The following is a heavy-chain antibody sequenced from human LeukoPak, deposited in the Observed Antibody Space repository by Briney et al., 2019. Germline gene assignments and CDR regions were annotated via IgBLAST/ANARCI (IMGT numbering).Heavy chain of an antibody. CDR3: ARVSERFLEWSPGAFDI. CDR1: GFTFSSYS. CDR2: ISSSSSYI. D-gene: IGHD3-3*01. Sequence: GGSLRLSCAAPGFTFSSYSMNWVRQAPGKGLEWVSSISSSSSYIYYADSVKGRFTISRDNAKNSLYLQMNSLRAEDTAVYYCARVSERFLEWSPGAFDIWGQGTMVTVSS. V-gene: IGHV3-21*01. J-gene: IGHJ3*02.